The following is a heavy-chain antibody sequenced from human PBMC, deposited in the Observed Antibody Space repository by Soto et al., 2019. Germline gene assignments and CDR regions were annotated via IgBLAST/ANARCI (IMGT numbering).Heavy chain of an antibody. CDR2: IDWDDDK. Sequence: SGPTLVNPTQTLTLTCTFSGFSLSTGKMSVSWIRQPPRKALEWLARIDWDDDKRYSPSLKSRLTITKDTSKNQVVVTMTNMVPVDTATYYCARFSYHYGMDVWGQGTTVTVSS. CDR3: ARFSYHYGMDV. V-gene: IGHV2-70*11. J-gene: IGHJ6*02. CDR1: GFSLSTGKMS.